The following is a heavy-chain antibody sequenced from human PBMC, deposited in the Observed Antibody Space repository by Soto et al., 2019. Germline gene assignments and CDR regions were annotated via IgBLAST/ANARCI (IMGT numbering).Heavy chain of an antibody. D-gene: IGHD3-10*01. Sequence: QVQLQESGPGLVKPSETLSLTCTVSGGSISSYYWSWIRQPPGKGLEWIGYIYYSGSTNYNPSLKSRVTISVDTSKNQFSLKLSSVTAADTAVYYCARKELYNWFDPWGQGTLVTVSS. CDR1: GGSISSYY. CDR2: IYYSGST. CDR3: ARKELYNWFDP. V-gene: IGHV4-59*01. J-gene: IGHJ5*02.